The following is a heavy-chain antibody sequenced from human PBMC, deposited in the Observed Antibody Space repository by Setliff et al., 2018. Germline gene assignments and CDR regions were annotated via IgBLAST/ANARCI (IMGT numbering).Heavy chain of an antibody. CDR3: ARSGGSNWQTKLDY. CDR2: INAGNGNT. J-gene: IGHJ4*02. D-gene: IGHD2-15*01. V-gene: IGHV1-3*03. CDR1: DYPFLSYG. Sequence: GASVKVSCKASDYPFLSYGVAWVRQAPGQGLEWMGWINAGNGNTKYSQEFQDRVTITRDTSASIAFMELSSLRSEDMAVYYCARSGGSNWQTKLDYWGQGTLVTVSS.